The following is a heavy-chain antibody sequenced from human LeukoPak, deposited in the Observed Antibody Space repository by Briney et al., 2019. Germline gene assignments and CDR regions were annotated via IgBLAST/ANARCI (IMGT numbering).Heavy chain of an antibody. J-gene: IGHJ4*02. Sequence: PSETLSLTCAVSGGSISSGGYYWSWIRQHPGKGLEWIGYIYYTGSTNYNPSLKTRLTISVDTSKNQFSLKLSSVTAADTAVYFCARVGSGSHGLFDRWGQGTLVTVSS. CDR1: GGSISSGGYY. D-gene: IGHD1-26*01. CDR3: ARVGSGSHGLFDR. V-gene: IGHV4-31*11. CDR2: IYYTGST.